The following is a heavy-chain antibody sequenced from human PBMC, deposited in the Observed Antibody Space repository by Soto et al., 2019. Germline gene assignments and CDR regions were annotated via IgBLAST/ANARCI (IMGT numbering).Heavy chain of an antibody. Sequence: EVHLLESGGDLLQPGGSLRLSCAASGFAFSSYAMGWVRQAPGKGLEWVSGIFVSGGSTYYADSVMGRFTISRDNSKNTLYLQMNSLRPEDTAVYYCANAVWVTWGLYSFDSWGQGALVSVSS. CDR1: GFAFSSYA. D-gene: IGHD7-27*01. CDR2: IFVSGGST. J-gene: IGHJ4*02. CDR3: ANAVWVTWGLYSFDS. V-gene: IGHV3-23*01.